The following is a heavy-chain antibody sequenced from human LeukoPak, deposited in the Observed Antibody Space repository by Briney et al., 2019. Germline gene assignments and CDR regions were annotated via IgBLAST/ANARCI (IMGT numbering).Heavy chain of an antibody. V-gene: IGHV1-2*02. J-gene: IGHJ4*02. CDR1: GYTFTGYY. CDR2: INPNSGGT. CDR3: ARGRVSSAYDPTGY. D-gene: IGHD5-12*01. Sequence: ASVKVSCKASGYTFTGYYMHWVRQAPGQGLEWMGWINPNSGGTNYAQKFQGRATMTRDTSISTAYMELSRLRSDDTAVYYCARGRVSSAYDPTGYWGQGTLVTVSS.